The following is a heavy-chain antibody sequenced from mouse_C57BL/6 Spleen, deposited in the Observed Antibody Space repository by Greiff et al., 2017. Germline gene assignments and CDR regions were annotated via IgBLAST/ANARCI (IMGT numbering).Heavy chain of an antibody. CDR2: IHPNSGST. V-gene: IGHV1-64*01. CDR1: GYTFTSYW. CDR3: ARGGPYWYFDV. D-gene: IGHD1-1*02. J-gene: IGHJ1*03. Sequence: VQLQQSGAELVKPGASVKLSCKASGYTFTSYWMHWVKQRPGQGLEWIGMIHPNSGSTNYNEKFKSKATLTVDKSSSTAYMQLSSLTSEDSAVYYCARGGPYWYFDVWGTGTTVTVSS.